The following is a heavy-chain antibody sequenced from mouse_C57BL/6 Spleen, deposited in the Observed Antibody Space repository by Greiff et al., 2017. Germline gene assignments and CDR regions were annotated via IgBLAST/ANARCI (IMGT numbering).Heavy chain of an antibody. CDR1: GFNINDHY. J-gene: IGHJ1*03. Sequence: VQLQQSGAELVKPGASVKLSCTASGFNINDHYMHWVKQRTEQGLEWIGRIDPADGETKYAPKFQGKATITADTSSNTAYLQLSSLTSEDTAVYYCARRDGSSYGYCDVWGTGTTVTVSS. V-gene: IGHV14-2*01. D-gene: IGHD1-1*01. CDR2: IDPADGET. CDR3: ARRDGSSYGYCDV.